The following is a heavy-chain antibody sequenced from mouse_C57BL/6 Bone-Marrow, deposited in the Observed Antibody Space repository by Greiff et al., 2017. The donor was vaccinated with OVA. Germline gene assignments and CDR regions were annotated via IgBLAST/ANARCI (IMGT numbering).Heavy chain of an antibody. J-gene: IGHJ1*03. CDR3: ARYFDDYGSPHWYFDV. CDR1: GFTFTDYY. V-gene: IGHV7-3*01. D-gene: IGHD1-1*01. Sequence: EVQLVESGGGLVQPGGSLSLSCAASGFTFTDYYMSWVRQPPGKALEWLGFIRNKANGYTTEYSASVKGRFTISRANSQSILYLQMNALRAEDSATYYWARYFDDYGSPHWYFDVWGTGTTVTVSS. CDR2: IRNKANGYTT.